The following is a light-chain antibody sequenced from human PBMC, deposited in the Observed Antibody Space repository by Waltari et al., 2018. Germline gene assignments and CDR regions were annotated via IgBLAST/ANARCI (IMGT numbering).Light chain of an antibody. CDR3: QQRGDWPIT. CDR1: QSVSSY. V-gene: IGKV3-11*01. Sequence: EVVLAQSPATPSLSPGESATLSCRASQSVSSYLVWYQQKADQAPRLLIYDASKRATGIPARFSGSGSGTDFTLTISSLEPEDFAIYYCQQRGDWPITFGQGTRLETK. J-gene: IGKJ5*01. CDR2: DAS.